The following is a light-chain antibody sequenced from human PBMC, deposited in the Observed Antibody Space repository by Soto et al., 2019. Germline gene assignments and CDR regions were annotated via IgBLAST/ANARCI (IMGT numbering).Light chain of an antibody. J-gene: IGKJ1*01. Sequence: EIVWTQSPGTLSLSPGERATLSCRASQSISSSYLAWYQQKPGQAPRLLIYAASSRATGIPDRFRGGGSGTDFTLNISRLEPEDFEVYYCQQYGSSPWTFGQGTKVEIK. CDR2: AAS. CDR3: QQYGSSPWT. CDR1: QSISSSY. V-gene: IGKV3-20*01.